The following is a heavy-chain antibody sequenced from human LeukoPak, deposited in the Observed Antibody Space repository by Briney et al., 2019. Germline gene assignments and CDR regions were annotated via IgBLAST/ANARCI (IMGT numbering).Heavy chain of an antibody. D-gene: IGHD4-11*01. CDR1: GYTFTGYY. J-gene: IGHJ4*02. Sequence: GASVKVSCKASGYTFTGYYMHWVRQAPGQGLEWMGWINPNSGGTNYAQKFQGRVTMTRDTSISTAYMELSMLRSDDTAVYYCARTTVTTRRYDYWGQGTLVTVSS. V-gene: IGHV1-2*02. CDR3: ARTTVTTRRYDY. CDR2: INPNSGGT.